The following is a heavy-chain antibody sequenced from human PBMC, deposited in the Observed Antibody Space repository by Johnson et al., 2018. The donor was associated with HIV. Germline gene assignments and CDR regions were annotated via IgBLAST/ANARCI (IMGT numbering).Heavy chain of an antibody. V-gene: IGHV3-9*01. CDR3: ARDLDLREDLAFDI. Sequence: QLVESGGGLVQPGGSLRLSCAASVFTFDDYAMHWVRQAPGKGLEWVSGISWNSGSIGYADSVKGRFTISRDNAKNSLYLQMNSLRAEDTAVYYCARDLDLREDLAFDIWGQGTMVTVSS. CDR1: VFTFDDYA. CDR2: ISWNSGSI. D-gene: IGHD1-1*01. J-gene: IGHJ3*02.